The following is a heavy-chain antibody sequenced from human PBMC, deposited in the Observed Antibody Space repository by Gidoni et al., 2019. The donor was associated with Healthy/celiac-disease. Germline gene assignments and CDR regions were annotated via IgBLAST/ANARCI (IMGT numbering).Heavy chain of an antibody. V-gene: IGHV4-39*01. Sequence: QLQLQESGPGLVKPSETLSLTRTVSGGSLRSSSYYWGWVRPPPGKGLEWIGSIYYSGSTYYNPSLKSRVTISVDTSKNQFSLKLSSVTAADTAVYYCASHSNWNYINDAFDIWGQGTMVTVSS. J-gene: IGHJ3*02. D-gene: IGHD1-7*01. CDR2: IYYSGST. CDR3: ASHSNWNYINDAFDI. CDR1: GGSLRSSSYY.